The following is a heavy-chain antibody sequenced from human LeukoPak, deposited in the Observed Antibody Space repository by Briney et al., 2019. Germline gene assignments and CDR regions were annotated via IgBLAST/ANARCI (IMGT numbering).Heavy chain of an antibody. Sequence: GGSLRLSCAASGFTFSNYGMHWVRQPPGKGLEWLAAIFYDGSSKHYADTVKGRFTISRDNSKSTLYLQINSLRAEDTAVYYCARDQALYFSYGDYWGQGTLVTVSS. CDR2: IFYDGSSK. CDR1: GFTFSNYG. V-gene: IGHV3-33*01. D-gene: IGHD2/OR15-2a*01. CDR3: ARDQALYFSYGDY. J-gene: IGHJ4*02.